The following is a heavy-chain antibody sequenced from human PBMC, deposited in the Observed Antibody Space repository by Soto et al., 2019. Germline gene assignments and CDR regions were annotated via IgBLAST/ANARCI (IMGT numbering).Heavy chain of an antibody. D-gene: IGHD2-2*01. Sequence: VSRTLYVSGGSVSSGNNYWSWIRPHPGKGLEWIGYIYYSGSTYYNPSLKSRLTMSGDTSKDQFSLKLSSVTAVDTAVYYCARAPSSSSFFDYWGQGTLVTVSS. CDR2: IYYSGST. CDR3: ARAPSSSSFFDY. V-gene: IGHV4-31*02. J-gene: IGHJ4*02. CDR1: GGSVSSGNNY.